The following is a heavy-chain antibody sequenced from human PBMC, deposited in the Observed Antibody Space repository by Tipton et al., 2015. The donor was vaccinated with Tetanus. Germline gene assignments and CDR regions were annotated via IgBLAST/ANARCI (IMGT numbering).Heavy chain of an antibody. Sequence: SLRLSCEASGFTFSSHGMHWVRQAPGKGLEWVAVISFDGRNQYYADSVKGRCTVSRDNSKNTLSLQVDSLRAEDTAVYYCARDGPNAGSWPYFDYWGQGTQVTVSS. D-gene: IGHD6-13*01. CDR1: GFTFSSHG. V-gene: IGHV3-33*01. CDR3: ARDGPNAGSWPYFDY. CDR2: ISFDGRNQ. J-gene: IGHJ4*02.